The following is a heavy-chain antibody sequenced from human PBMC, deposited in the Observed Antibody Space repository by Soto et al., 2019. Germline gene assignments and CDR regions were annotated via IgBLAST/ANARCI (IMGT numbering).Heavy chain of an antibody. CDR1: GGSISSSSYY. V-gene: IGHV4-39*01. CDR2: IYYSVST. Sequence: PSETLSLTCTVSGGSISSSSYYWGWIRQPPGKGLEWIGSIYYSVSTYYNPSLKSRVTISVDTSKYQFSLKLSSVTAADTAVYYCASLDCSGGSCYSGMDVWGQGTTVTVSS. CDR3: ASLDCSGGSCYSGMDV. D-gene: IGHD2-15*01. J-gene: IGHJ6*02.